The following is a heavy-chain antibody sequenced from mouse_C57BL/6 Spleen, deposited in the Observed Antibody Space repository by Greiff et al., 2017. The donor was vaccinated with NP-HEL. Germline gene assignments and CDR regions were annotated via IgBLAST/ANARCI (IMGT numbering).Heavy chain of an antibody. CDR3: AYSNYEYYAMDY. CDR1: GYTFTSYG. Sequence: QVQLQQSGAELARPGASVKLSFKASGYTFTSYGISWVKQRTGQGLEWIGEIYPRSGNTYYNEKFKGKATLTADKSSSTAYMELRSLTSEDSAVYFCAYSNYEYYAMDYWGQGTSVTVSS. J-gene: IGHJ4*01. CDR2: IYPRSGNT. D-gene: IGHD2-5*01. V-gene: IGHV1-81*01.